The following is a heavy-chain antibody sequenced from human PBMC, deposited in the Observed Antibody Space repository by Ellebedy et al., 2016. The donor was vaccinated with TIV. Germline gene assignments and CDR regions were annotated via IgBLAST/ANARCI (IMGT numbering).Heavy chain of an antibody. CDR3: VKGAFPVPTVMAV. J-gene: IGHJ6*02. CDR2: VRSDGTTK. D-gene: IGHD4-17*01. V-gene: IGHV3-30*02. Sequence: PGGSLRLSCATSGFSVSGMHWVRQAPGQGLEWVAFVRSDGTTKYYMDSVKGRFTISRDDSKNTLYLQMNSLRVDDTAVYYCVKGAFPVPTVMAVWGQGTTVTVSS. CDR1: GFSVSG.